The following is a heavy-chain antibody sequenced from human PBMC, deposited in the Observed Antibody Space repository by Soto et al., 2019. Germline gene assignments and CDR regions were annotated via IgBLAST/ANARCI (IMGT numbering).Heavy chain of an antibody. CDR3: AKARDGANDAFDI. Sequence: PWGSLRLSCAASGFTFCDYTIHCFGQSPWKCLEWVSLISWDGGSTYYADSVKGRFIISRDNSKNSLYLQMNSLRTEDTALYYCAKARDGANDAFDIWGQGTMVTVSS. CDR2: ISWDGGST. V-gene: IGHV3-43*01. J-gene: IGHJ3*02. CDR1: GFTFCDYT.